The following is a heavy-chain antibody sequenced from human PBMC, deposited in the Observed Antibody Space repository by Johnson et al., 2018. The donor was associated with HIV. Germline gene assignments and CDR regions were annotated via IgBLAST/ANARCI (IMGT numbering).Heavy chain of an antibody. CDR1: GFTFSTNW. CDR3: ARVQLLADDFVNI. V-gene: IGHV3-74*01. J-gene: IGHJ3*02. Sequence: VQLVESGGDLVQPGGSLRLSCVGSGFTFSTNWMHWVRQAPGKGLVWVSRINSDGSSTSYADSVKGRFTISRDNAKNTLYLQMDSLGAEDTAVYYCARVQLLADDFVNIWGQGTMVTVSS. D-gene: IGHD3-10*01. CDR2: INSDGSST.